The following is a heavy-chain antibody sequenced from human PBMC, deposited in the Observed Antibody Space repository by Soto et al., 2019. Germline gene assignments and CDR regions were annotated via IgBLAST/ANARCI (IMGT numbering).Heavy chain of an antibody. D-gene: IGHD2-21*02. CDR2: LSFAGTAE. CDR1: GFIFRDYL. Sequence: QVQLVESGGGVVQPGTSLRLSCKASGFIFRDYLIHWVRQAPGKGLEWLAVLSFAGTAEYYADSTRGRFTISRDIPKSTTYLVINNVRREDTAMYYCARVATRLQSMEVLEYWGQGTLVTVPS. V-gene: IGHV3-30*03. CDR3: ARVATRLQSMEVLEY. J-gene: IGHJ4*02.